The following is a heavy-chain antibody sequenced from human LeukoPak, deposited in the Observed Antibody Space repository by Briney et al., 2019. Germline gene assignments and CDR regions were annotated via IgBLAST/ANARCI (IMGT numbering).Heavy chain of an antibody. D-gene: IGHD6-13*01. V-gene: IGHV3-23*01. CDR1: GFTFSSYA. CDR2: ISGSGGST. J-gene: IGHJ4*02. CDR3: AKDLVAAAGTNSFDY. Sequence: GGSLRLSCAASGFTFSSYAMSWVRQAPGKGLEWVSAISGSGGSTYYADSVKGRFTISRDNSKNTLYLQMHSLRAEDTAVYYCAKDLVAAAGTNSFDYWGQGTLVTVSS.